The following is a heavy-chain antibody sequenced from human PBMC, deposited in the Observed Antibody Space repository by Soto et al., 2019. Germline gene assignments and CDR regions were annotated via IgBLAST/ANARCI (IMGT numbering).Heavy chain of an antibody. V-gene: IGHV1-69*01. D-gene: IGHD3-16*01. CDR2: IIPILGSP. Sequence: QVQLVQSGAEVKKPGSSVKVSCKASGGPFSSFALNWVRQAPGQGLEWMGGIIPILGSPNYPQTFQGRVTITADESTSTVYLDLSSPKSEDTAVYYCARQVQMLWAYFDYWGQGTLVTVSS. CDR3: ARQVQMLWAYFDY. J-gene: IGHJ4*02. CDR1: GGPFSSFA.